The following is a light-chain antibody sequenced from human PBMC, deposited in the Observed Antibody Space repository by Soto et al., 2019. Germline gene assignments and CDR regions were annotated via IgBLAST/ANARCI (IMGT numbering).Light chain of an antibody. Sequence: QSVLTQPPSASGTPGQRVTISCSGSSSNIGGNAVHWYQQFPGAAPKVLIYSENQRPSGVPDRYSGSKSGTSASLAISGLQSEDEAYYYCAAWDGSLNGWVFGGGTKLTVL. V-gene: IGLV1-44*01. CDR1: SSNIGGNA. CDR2: SEN. CDR3: AAWDGSLNGWV. J-gene: IGLJ3*02.